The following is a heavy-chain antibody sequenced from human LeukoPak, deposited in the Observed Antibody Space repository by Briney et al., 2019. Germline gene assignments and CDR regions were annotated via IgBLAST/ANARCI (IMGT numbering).Heavy chain of an antibody. J-gene: IGHJ4*02. CDR3: AKGWLVDGDIDY. D-gene: IGHD6-19*01. Sequence: GGSLRLSCAASGFTFDDYAMHWVRQAPGKGLEWVSGISWNSGSIGYADSVKGRFTISRDNAKNPLYLQMNSLRAEDTALYYCAKGWLVDGDIDYWGQGTLVTVSS. CDR2: ISWNSGSI. V-gene: IGHV3-9*01. CDR1: GFTFDDYA.